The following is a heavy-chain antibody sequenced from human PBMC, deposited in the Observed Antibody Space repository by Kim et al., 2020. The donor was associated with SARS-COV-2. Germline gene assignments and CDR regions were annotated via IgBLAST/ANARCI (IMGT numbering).Heavy chain of an antibody. D-gene: IGHD6-19*01. CDR3: AKSTGGYLVRHWYFDL. CDR1: GFTFSNSD. V-gene: IGHV3-13*01. Sequence: GGSLRLSCAASGFTFSNSDMHWVRQATGEALEWVSVITAAGDTYYAGSVRGRFTISRENAKNSLHLQMNSLRAGDTAVYYCAKSTGGYLVRHWYFDLWGRGTLVTVSS. J-gene: IGHJ2*01. CDR2: ITAAGDT.